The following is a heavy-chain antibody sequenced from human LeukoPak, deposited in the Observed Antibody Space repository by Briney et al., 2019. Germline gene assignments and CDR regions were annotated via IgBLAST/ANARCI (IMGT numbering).Heavy chain of an antibody. CDR1: GYTFTTYD. CDR2: MNPNSGNT. D-gene: IGHD5-12*01. J-gene: IGHJ6*03. CDR3: ARAGVVATITNYYYYMDV. Sequence: ASVKVSCEASGYTFTTYDINWVRQATGQGLEWMGWMNPNSGNTGYAQKFQGRVTMTRNTSISTAYMELSSLRSEDTAVYYCARAGVVATITNYYYYMDVWGKGTTVTVSS. V-gene: IGHV1-8*01.